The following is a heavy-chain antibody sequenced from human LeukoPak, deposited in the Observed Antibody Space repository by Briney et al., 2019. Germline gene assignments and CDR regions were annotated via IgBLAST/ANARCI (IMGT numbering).Heavy chain of an antibody. Sequence: GGSLRLSCAASGFNFSDYYMSWIRQAPGKGLEWVSYISNSGRIKYYADSVKGRFTISRDNAKNSLYLQMNSLRAEDTAVYYCAGPDCSSTSCYEFDCWGQGTLVAVSS. D-gene: IGHD2-2*01. V-gene: IGHV3-11*04. CDR2: ISNSGRIK. CDR3: AGPDCSSTSCYEFDC. J-gene: IGHJ4*02. CDR1: GFNFSDYY.